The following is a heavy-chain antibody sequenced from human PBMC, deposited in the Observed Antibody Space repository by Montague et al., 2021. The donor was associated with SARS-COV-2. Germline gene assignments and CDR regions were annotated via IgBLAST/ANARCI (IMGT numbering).Heavy chain of an antibody. CDR3: VRGGGDDKHDWWFDL. D-gene: IGHD2-21*02. J-gene: IGHJ2*01. V-gene: IGHV3-74*01. Sequence: SLRLSCAASGFNFPRYCMHWVRQSSGQGLEWVARICDGVRRISYADSVRDRFTVSRDNAKNTLSLLMNNLSGEDTAVYYCVRGGGDDKHDWWFDLWGRGTHVSVSS. CDR1: GFNFPRYC. CDR2: ICDGVRRI.